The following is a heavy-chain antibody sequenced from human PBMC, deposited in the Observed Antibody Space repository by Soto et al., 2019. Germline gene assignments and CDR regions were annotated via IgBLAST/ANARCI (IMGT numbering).Heavy chain of an antibody. CDR2: INTDGSTT. J-gene: IGHJ4*02. D-gene: IGHD3-10*01. CDR1: GFTFSSYW. CDR3: ARGASGNYYLDY. Sequence: EVQLVESVGNLVQPGGSLRLSCAASGFTFSSYWIHWVRQPPGKGLLWVSRINTDGSTTNYADSVKGRFTISRDNAKNTLYLQMNSLRAEDTAVYYCARGASGNYYLDYWGQGALVTISS. V-gene: IGHV3-74*01.